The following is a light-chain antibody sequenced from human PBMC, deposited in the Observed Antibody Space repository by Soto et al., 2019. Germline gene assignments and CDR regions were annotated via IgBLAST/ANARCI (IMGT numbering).Light chain of an antibody. J-gene: IGKJ1*01. CDR1: QAIDSW. CDR3: QQYGSSGT. V-gene: IGKV1-12*01. Sequence: DIQMTQSPSSVSASVGDRVTITCRASQAIDSWLAWYQQKPGEAPKLLIFTGSLLHSGVPPRFSGSGSGTDFTLTISSLQPEDFATYYCQQYGSSGTFGQGTKVDIK. CDR2: TGS.